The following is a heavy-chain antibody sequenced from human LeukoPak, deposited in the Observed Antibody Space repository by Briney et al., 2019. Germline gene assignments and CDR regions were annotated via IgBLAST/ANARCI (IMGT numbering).Heavy chain of an antibody. CDR2: ISYDGSNK. CDR1: GFTFSSYA. Sequence: PGRSLRLSCAASGFTFSSYAMHWVRQAPGKGLEWVAVISYDGSNKYYADSVKGRFTISRDNSKNTLYLQMNSLRAEDTAVYYCAREWEDIVVVPAAPNYYYYYGMDVWSQGTTVTVSS. J-gene: IGHJ6*02. V-gene: IGHV3-30-3*01. CDR3: AREWEDIVVVPAAPNYYYYYGMDV. D-gene: IGHD2-2*01.